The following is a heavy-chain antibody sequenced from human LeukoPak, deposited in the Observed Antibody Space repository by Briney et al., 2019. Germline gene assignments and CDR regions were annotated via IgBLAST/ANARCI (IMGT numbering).Heavy chain of an antibody. V-gene: IGHV4-38-2*01. Sequence: SETLSLTSAVSGYSICSGYYWGWIRQRPGKGLEWIGSIYHSGSTYYNPSPKTGVTISVDTTPSLFSLWLRSVTAANTAVYYCARQLADTSGYTWFDPWGQGTLVTASS. D-gene: IGHD3-22*01. CDR2: IYHSGST. J-gene: IGHJ5*02. CDR3: ARQLADTSGYTWFDP. CDR1: GYSICSGYY.